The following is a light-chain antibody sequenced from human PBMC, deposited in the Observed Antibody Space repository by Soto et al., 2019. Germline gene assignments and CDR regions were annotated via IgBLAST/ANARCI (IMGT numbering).Light chain of an antibody. CDR2: KDS. Sequence: SYELTQPSSVSVSPGQTARITCSGDVLAKKYARWFQQKPGQAPVLVIYKDSERPSGIPERFSGSSSGTTVTLTISGAQVEDEADYYCTSYTSSTTLYVFGTGTKLTVL. J-gene: IGLJ1*01. CDR3: TSYTSSTTLYV. V-gene: IGLV3-27*01. CDR1: VLAKKY.